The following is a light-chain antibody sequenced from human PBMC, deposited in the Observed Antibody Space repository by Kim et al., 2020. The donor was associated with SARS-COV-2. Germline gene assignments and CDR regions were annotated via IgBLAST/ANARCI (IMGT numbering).Light chain of an antibody. J-gene: IGLJ3*02. Sequence: QSVLTQAPSASGTPGQRVTISCSGSSTDIGSNYVHWYQQLPGTAPKLLIYRSSQRASGVPDRFTGSKSGTSASLAIDGLRSEDDADYCSTWDGSRRSWVFGGGTKVTVL. CDR2: RSS. CDR1: STDIGSNY. CDR3: STWDGSRRSWV. V-gene: IGLV1-47*01.